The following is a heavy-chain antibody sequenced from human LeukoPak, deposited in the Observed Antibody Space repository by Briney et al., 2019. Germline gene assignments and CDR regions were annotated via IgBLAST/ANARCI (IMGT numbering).Heavy chain of an antibody. D-gene: IGHD2-21*02. CDR3: ARRCGGDCHAASDY. CDR2: ISTYNAKT. Sequence: ASVKVSRKACGYTFTNYGISWLRQAPGQALEWMGWISTYNAKTTYVQKLQGRVTMTHNTSTSTASMELRSLRTDDTAVYYWARRCGGDCHAASDYRGQGNLVTVSS. V-gene: IGHV1-18*01. J-gene: IGHJ4*02. CDR1: GYTFTNYG.